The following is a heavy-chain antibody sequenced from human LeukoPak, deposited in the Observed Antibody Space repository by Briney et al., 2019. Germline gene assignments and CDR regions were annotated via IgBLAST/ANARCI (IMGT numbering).Heavy chain of an antibody. CDR3: ARTFIDSGYYYVDYFYYMDV. Sequence: PSETLSLTCAVSGGSISSSNWWSWVRQPPGKGLEWIGEIYHSGSTNYNPSLKSRVTISVDKSKNQFSLKLSSVTAADTAVYYCARTFIDSGYYYVDYFYYMDVWGKGTTVTVSS. J-gene: IGHJ6*03. CDR1: GGSISSSNW. D-gene: IGHD3-22*01. CDR2: IYHSGST. V-gene: IGHV4-4*02.